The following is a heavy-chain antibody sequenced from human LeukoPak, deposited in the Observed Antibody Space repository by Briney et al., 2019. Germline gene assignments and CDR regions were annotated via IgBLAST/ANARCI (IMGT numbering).Heavy chain of an antibody. V-gene: IGHV1-24*01. Sequence: ASVTVSCKVSGYTLTELSMHWVRQAPGKGLEWLGGFDPEDGETIYAQKFQGRVTMAEDTSTDTAYMELSSLRSEDTAVYYCATAEPLTLVLHGDYFDYWGQGTLVTVSS. CDR2: FDPEDGET. CDR3: ATAEPLTLVLHGDYFDY. J-gene: IGHJ4*02. CDR1: GYTLTELS. D-gene: IGHD1-14*01.